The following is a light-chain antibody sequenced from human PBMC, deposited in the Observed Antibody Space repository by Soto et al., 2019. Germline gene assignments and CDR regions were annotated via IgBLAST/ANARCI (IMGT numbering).Light chain of an antibody. Sequence: EIVLTQSPATLSLSPGERATLSCRASQSVSSYLAWYQQKPGQAPRLLIYDASNRATGIPARFSGSGSGTGFTLPISSLEREDVAVYYCQQRSDWLTFGGGTKVEIK. CDR2: DAS. CDR1: QSVSSY. J-gene: IGKJ4*01. V-gene: IGKV3-11*01. CDR3: QQRSDWLT.